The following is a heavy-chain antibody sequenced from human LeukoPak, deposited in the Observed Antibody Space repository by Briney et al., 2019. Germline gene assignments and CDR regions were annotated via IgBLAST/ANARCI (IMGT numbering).Heavy chain of an antibody. J-gene: IGHJ3*02. V-gene: IGHV3-30*18. CDR3: AKEYDILTGYYAFDM. D-gene: IGHD3-9*01. CDR1: GFTFNTYG. Sequence: GGSLRLSCAASGFTFNTYGMRWVRQAPGKGLEWVAVISYDGSNKYYADSVKGRFTISRDHSKNTLYLQMKSLRAEDTAVYYCAKEYDILTGYYAFDMWGQGTMVTVSS. CDR2: ISYDGSNK.